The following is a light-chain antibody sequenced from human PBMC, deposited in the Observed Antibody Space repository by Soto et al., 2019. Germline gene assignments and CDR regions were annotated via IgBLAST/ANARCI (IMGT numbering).Light chain of an antibody. CDR2: DNN. J-gene: IGLJ1*01. CDR1: SSNIGNNY. Sequence: QSVLTQPPSVSAAPGRKVTISCSGSSSNIGNNYVSWYRQLPGTAPKLLIYDNNKRPSGIPDRFSGSKSGTSATLGITGHQTGDEADYYCGTWDSSLSAVVFGTGTKLTVL. V-gene: IGLV1-51*01. CDR3: GTWDSSLSAVV.